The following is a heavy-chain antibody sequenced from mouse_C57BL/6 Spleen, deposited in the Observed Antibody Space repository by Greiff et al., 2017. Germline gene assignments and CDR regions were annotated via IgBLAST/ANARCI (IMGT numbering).Heavy chain of an antibody. CDR3: ARGGLRREAMDY. CDR1: GYTFTSYW. J-gene: IGHJ4*01. CDR2: IYPGSGST. Sequence: VQLQQPGAELVKPGASVKMSCKASGYTFTSYWLTWVKQRPGQGLEWIGDIYPGSGSTNYNEKFKSKATLTVDTSSSTAYMQLSSLTSEDSAVYYCARGGLRREAMDYWGQGTSVTVSS. D-gene: IGHD2-4*01. V-gene: IGHV1-55*01.